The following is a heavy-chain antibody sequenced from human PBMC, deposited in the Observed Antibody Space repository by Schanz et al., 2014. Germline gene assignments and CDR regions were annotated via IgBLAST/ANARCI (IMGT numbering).Heavy chain of an antibody. CDR2: IDGEGTDT. J-gene: IGHJ5*02. D-gene: IGHD3-22*01. CDR1: GFTFRNHW. CDR3: VRDERISSGVWFDP. Sequence: EPLVVESGGGLVHPGGSLRLSCAASGFTFRNHWMHWFRQGPGKELSWVSRIDGEGTDTRYADSVKGRFTISRDNARNMVFLQMSSLRADDTAVYYCVRDERISSGVWFDPWGQGTLVTVSS. V-gene: IGHV3-74*01.